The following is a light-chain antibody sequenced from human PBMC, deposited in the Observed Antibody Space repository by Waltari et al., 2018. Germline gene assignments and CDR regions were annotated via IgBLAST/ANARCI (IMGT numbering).Light chain of an antibody. J-gene: IGKJ3*01. V-gene: IGKV1-33*01. CDR3: QQYDSLPLT. Sequence: DVQMTQSPSSLSASIGARVTIACQASQDITNYLNWYQQKPGKAPNLLIYATSNLESGVPSRFSGSGSGTLFTFTISSLQPEDIATYYCQQYDSLPLTFGPGTTVDV. CDR2: ATS. CDR1: QDITNY.